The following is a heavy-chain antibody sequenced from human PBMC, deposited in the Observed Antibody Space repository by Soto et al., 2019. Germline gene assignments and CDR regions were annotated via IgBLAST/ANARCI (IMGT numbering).Heavy chain of an antibody. CDR1: GFTFSSYG. V-gene: IGHV3-33*01. CDR2: IWYDGSNK. CDR3: ARANLYYDFWSGYYDGYYYYYYMDV. Sequence: QVQLVESGGGVVQPGRSLRLSCAASGFTFSSYGMHWVRQAPGKGLEWVAVIWYDGSNKYYADSVKGRFTISRDNSKNTLYLQMNSRRAEDTAVYYCARANLYYDFWSGYYDGYYYYYYMDVWGKGTTVTVSS. J-gene: IGHJ6*03. D-gene: IGHD3-3*01.